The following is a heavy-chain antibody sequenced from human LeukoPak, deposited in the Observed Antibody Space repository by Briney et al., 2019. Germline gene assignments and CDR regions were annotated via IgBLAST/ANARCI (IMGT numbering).Heavy chain of an antibody. V-gene: IGHV3-7*01. CDR2: IKQDGSEK. J-gene: IGHJ4*02. CDR3: ATSGHKYSNYDY. Sequence: GGSLRLSCAASGFTFSSYWMSWVRQAPGKGLEWVANIKQDGSEKHYVESVRGRFTISRDNAKNSLYPQMNSLRAEDTAVYYCATSGHKYSNYDYWGQGTLVTVSS. D-gene: IGHD4-11*01. CDR1: GFTFSSYW.